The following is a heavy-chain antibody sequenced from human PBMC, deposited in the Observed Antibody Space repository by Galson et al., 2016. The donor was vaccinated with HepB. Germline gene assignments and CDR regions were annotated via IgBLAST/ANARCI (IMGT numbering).Heavy chain of an antibody. D-gene: IGHD2-15*01. V-gene: IGHV3-23*01. CDR2: ISSSGDSK. J-gene: IGHJ4*02. CDR1: GFTFSSYS. CDR3: AKACFGGGCYSGLWY. Sequence: SLRLSCAASGFTFSSYSMSWVRQAPGKGLEWVSGISSSGDSKYYADSVKGRFTISRDNSKSTLYMQMNSLRAEDTAVYYCAKACFGGGCYSGLWYWGQGSLVTVSS.